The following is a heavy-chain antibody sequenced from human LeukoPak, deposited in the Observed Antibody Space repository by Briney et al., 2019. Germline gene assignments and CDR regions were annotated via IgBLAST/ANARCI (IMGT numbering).Heavy chain of an antibody. CDR1: GGSISSSNW. D-gene: IGHD2-15*01. V-gene: IGHV4-4*02. J-gene: IGHJ4*02. CDR3: ARDASRYCSGGSCRLDD. CDR2: IYHSGST. Sequence: TSETLSLTCAVSGGSISSSNWWSWVRQPPGKGLEWIGEIYHSGSTNYNPSLKSRVTISVDTSKNQFSLKLSSVTAADTAVYYCARDASRYCSGGSCRLDDWGQGTLVTVSS.